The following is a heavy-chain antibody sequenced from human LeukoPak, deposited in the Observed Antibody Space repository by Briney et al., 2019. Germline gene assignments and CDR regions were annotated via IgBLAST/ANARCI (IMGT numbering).Heavy chain of an antibody. CDR1: GFTFSSYA. J-gene: IGHJ3*02. V-gene: IGHV3-30-3*01. CDR2: ISYDGSNK. D-gene: IGHD3-10*01. CDR3: ARDPHGSGSLDAFDI. Sequence: GGSLRLSCAASGFTFSSYAMHWVRQAPGKGLEWVAVISYDGSNKYYADSVKGRFTISRDNSKNTLYLQMNSLRAEDTAVYYCARDPHGSGSLDAFDIWGQGTMVTVSS.